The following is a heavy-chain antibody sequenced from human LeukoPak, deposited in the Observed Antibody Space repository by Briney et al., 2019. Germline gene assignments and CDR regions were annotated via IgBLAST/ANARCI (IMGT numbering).Heavy chain of an antibody. V-gene: IGHV1-18*01. Sequence: GDSVKVSCKASGYTFTNYGIDWVRQSPGQGLEWMGWIGTYNGNTHYAQKLQGRVTMTTDTSTSTAYMELRSLRSDDTAVYYCARDRWIVGATTFDYWGQGTLVTVSS. CDR3: ARDRWIVGATTFDY. CDR2: IGTYNGNT. CDR1: GYTFTNYG. D-gene: IGHD1-26*01. J-gene: IGHJ4*02.